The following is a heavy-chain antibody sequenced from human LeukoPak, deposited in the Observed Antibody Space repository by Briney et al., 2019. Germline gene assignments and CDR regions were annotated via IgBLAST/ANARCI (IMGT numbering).Heavy chain of an antibody. CDR1: GGSISSSSYY. CDR3: ARHSSDYYGPFDY. J-gene: IGHJ4*02. V-gene: IGHV4-39*01. CDR2: IHYSGST. D-gene: IGHD4-17*01. Sequence: SETLSLTCTVSGGSISSSSYYWGWIRQPPGKGLEWIGNIHYSGSTYDNPSLKSRVTISVDTSKNQFSLKLSSVTAADTAVYFCARHSSDYYGPFDYWGQGTLVTVSS.